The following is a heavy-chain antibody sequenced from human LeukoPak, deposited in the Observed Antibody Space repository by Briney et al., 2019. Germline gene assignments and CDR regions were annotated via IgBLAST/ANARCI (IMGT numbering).Heavy chain of an antibody. CDR3: AKTYSSGWYLDY. Sequence: SGGSLRLSCAASGFTFSIYSMNWVRQAPGKGLEWVSSISSSSSYIYYADSVKGRFTISRDNAKNSLYLQMNSQRVEDTAVYYCAKTYSSGWYLDYWGQGTLVTVSS. CDR2: ISSSSSYI. J-gene: IGHJ4*02. D-gene: IGHD6-19*01. V-gene: IGHV3-21*04. CDR1: GFTFSIYS.